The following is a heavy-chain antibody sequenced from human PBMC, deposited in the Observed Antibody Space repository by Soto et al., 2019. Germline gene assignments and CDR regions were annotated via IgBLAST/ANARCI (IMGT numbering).Heavy chain of an antibody. CDR1: GFTFTRCS. D-gene: IGHD3-22*01. V-gene: IGHV3-21*06. J-gene: IGHJ4*02. Sequence: GGSLRLSCAASGFTFTRCSMNWVRQAPGKGLEWVSSISTTTNYIYYGDSMKGRFTISRDNAKNSLYLEQNSLRAEDTAVYCCARESYDLTTYFDYWGRGTLGTVSS. CDR2: ISTTTNYI. CDR3: ARESYDLTTYFDY.